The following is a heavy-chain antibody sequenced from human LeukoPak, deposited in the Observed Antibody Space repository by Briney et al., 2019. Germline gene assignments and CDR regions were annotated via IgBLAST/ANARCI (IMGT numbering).Heavy chain of an antibody. CDR3: AKVAIAVAGTNVDY. CDR2: ISGSGGST. D-gene: IGHD6-19*01. V-gene: IGHV3-23*01. J-gene: IGHJ4*02. Sequence: GGSPRLSCAASGFTFSNYAMSWVRQAPGKGLEWVSGISGSGGSTYCADSVKGRFTISRDNSKNTLYLQMNSLRAEDTAVYYCAKVAIAVAGTNVDYWGQGTLVTVSS. CDR1: GFTFSNYA.